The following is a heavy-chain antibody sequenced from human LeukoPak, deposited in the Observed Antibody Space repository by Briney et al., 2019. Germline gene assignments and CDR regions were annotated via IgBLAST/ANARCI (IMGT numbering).Heavy chain of an antibody. CDR1: GFTFSSYA. J-gene: IGHJ4*02. CDR3: AKSSTIFGVVPYYFDY. V-gene: IGHV3-30*04. CDR2: ISFDGTDA. D-gene: IGHD3-3*01. Sequence: GGSLRLSCAASGFTFSSYAIHWVRQAPGKGLEWVAVISFDGTDAFYADSVKGRFTISRDNSKNTLYLQMNSLRAEDTAVYYCAKSSTIFGVVPYYFDYWGQGTLVTVSS.